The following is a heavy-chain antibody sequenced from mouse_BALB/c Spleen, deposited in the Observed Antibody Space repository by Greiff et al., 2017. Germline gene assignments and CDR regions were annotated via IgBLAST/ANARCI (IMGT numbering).Heavy chain of an antibody. CDR2: IYPGDGDT. Sequence: VQLQESGAELARPGASVKLSCKASGYTFTSYWMQWVKQRPGQGLEWIGAIYPGDGDTRYTQKFKGKATLTADKSSSTAYMQLSSLVSEDSAVYYCARTYYYAMDYWGQGTSVTVSS. CDR3: ARTYYYAMDY. V-gene: IGHV1-87*01. J-gene: IGHJ4*01. CDR1: GYTFTSYW.